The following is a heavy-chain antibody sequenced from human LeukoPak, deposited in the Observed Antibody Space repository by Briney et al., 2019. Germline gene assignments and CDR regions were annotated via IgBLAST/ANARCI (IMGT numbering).Heavy chain of an antibody. CDR2: INPNSGGT. CDR3: ARTTYSSSSWFDP. V-gene: IGHV1-2*02. D-gene: IGHD6-6*01. Sequence: ASVKVSCKASGYTFTGYYMHWVRQAPGQGLEWMGWINPNSGGTNYAQKSQGRVTMTRDTSISTAYMELSRLRSDDTAVYYCARTTYSSSSWFDPWGQGTLVTVSS. CDR1: GYTFTGYY. J-gene: IGHJ5*02.